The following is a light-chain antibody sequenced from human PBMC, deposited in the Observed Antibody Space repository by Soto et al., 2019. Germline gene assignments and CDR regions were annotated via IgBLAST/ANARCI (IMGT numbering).Light chain of an antibody. Sequence: EIVLTQSPATLSLSPGERATLSCRASQSVSSYLAWYQQKPGQAPRLLIYDASNRATGIPARFSGSESGTDFTLTISSLEPEDVAVYYCHGVATGLKTVGQGTKLEIK. CDR3: HGVATGLKT. J-gene: IGKJ2*01. CDR2: DAS. CDR1: QSVSSY. V-gene: IGKV3-11*01.